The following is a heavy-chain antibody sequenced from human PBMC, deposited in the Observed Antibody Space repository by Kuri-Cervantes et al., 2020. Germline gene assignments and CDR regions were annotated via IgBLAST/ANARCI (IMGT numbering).Heavy chain of an antibody. V-gene: IGHV3-30*03. D-gene: IGHD4-17*01. CDR3: ARDGDLLYYYYYMDV. CDR1: GFSFSSFA. CDR2: ISYDGST. J-gene: IGHJ6*03. Sequence: GESLKISCTASGFSFSSFAMHWVRQGPGKGLEWVALISYDGSTKYPDSLQGRFTISRDSSKNTVYLQMNSLRAEDTAVYYCARDGDLLYYYYYMDVWGKGTTVTVSS.